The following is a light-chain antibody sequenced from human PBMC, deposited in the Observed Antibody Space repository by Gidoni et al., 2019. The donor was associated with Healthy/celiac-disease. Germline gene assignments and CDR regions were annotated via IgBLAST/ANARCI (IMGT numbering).Light chain of an antibody. Sequence: EIVMTQSPATLSVSPGERATLSCRASQSVISNLAWYKQKPGQAPRLLIYGASTRATGIPARFSGSGSGTEFTLTISSLQSEDFAVYYCQQYNNWPKTFGQGTKVEIK. J-gene: IGKJ1*01. CDR2: GAS. CDR1: QSVISN. V-gene: IGKV3-15*01. CDR3: QQYNNWPKT.